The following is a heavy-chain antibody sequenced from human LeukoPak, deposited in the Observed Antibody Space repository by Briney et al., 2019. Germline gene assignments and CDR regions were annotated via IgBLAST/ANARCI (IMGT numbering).Heavy chain of an antibody. D-gene: IGHD4-11*01. CDR2: IYYSGST. CDR3: ASSANNTVTTSHFDY. V-gene: IGHV4-30-4*02. J-gene: IGHJ4*01. CDR1: GGSISRGDYY. Sequence: RPSETLSLTCTVSGGSISRGDYYWSWLRQPPGKGLEWIGYIYYSGSTYYNPSLKSRVTISVDTSKNQYSLQLSSVTAADTAVYYCASSANNTVTTSHFDYWGHGTLVTVSS.